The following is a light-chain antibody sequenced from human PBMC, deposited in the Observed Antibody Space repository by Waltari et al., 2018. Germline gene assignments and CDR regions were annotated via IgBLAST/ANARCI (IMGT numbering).Light chain of an antibody. Sequence: QSVLTQPPSASGTPGQRVTIHCSGSSSHTGRNYVYWYQKLPGTAPKLLISRNNQRPSGVPDRFSGSKSGTSASLAISGLRSEDEADYYCAAWDDSLSGPVFGGGTKLTVL. J-gene: IGLJ2*01. CDR1: SSHTGRNY. V-gene: IGLV1-47*01. CDR3: AAWDDSLSGPV. CDR2: RNN.